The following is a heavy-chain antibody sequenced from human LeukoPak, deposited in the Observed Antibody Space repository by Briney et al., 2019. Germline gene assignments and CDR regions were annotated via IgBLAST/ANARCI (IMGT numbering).Heavy chain of an antibody. J-gene: IGHJ6*03. CDR1: GGSVSNRSYY. D-gene: IGHD1-26*01. CDR2: VHYSGIT. CDR3: ARATARYMDV. Sequence: PSETLSLTCSLSGGSVSNRSYYWGWVRQPPGKGLEWIGFVHYSGITHYNLSLKSQVSISADTSNKQFSLRLTSVIAKDTAIYFCARATARYMDVWGTGITVTVSS. V-gene: IGHV4-39*01.